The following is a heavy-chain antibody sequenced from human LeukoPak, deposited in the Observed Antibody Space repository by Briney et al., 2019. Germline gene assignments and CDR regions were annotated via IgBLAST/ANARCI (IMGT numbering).Heavy chain of an antibody. J-gene: IGHJ4*01. D-gene: IGHD6-13*01. CDR3: ARDGTAAGLYFDL. Sequence: GGSLRLSCAVSGFTFTDYWMNWVRQAPGKGLEWVASIRQDGSEKIYVDSVKGRFTIPRDNTKNSLSLQVNSLRVEDTAVYYCARDGTAAGLYFDLWGQGTLVTVSS. CDR2: IRQDGSEK. CDR1: GFTFTDYW. V-gene: IGHV3-7*01.